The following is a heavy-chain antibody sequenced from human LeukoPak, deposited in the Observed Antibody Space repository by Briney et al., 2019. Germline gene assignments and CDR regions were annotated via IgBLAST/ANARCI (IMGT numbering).Heavy chain of an antibody. D-gene: IGHD3-3*01. CDR1: GYTFTDYN. CDR3: AKDRLGAYDVLEI. Sequence: GASVKVSCKASGYTFTDYNIIWVRQAPGQGLEWMGWISANNGNTKYAQKVQGRVTMSTDTSTSTAYMELRSLRSDDTAVYYCAKDRLGAYDVLEIWGQGTLVTVSS. V-gene: IGHV1-18*01. J-gene: IGHJ4*02. CDR2: ISANNGNT.